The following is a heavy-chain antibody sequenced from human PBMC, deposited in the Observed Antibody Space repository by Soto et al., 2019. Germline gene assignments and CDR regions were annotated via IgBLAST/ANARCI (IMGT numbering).Heavy chain of an antibody. Sequence: SETLSLTCTVSGGSLNSYYWTWIRQPAGKGLEWIGRIFTSGSTNNNPSLKSRVTMSVDTSKNQFSLKLSSVTAADTAVYYCEAYNSTLGTFDIWGQGTMVT. V-gene: IGHV4-4*07. CDR2: IFTSGST. CDR1: GGSLNSYY. D-gene: IGHD6-13*01. J-gene: IGHJ3*02. CDR3: EAYNSTLGTFDI.